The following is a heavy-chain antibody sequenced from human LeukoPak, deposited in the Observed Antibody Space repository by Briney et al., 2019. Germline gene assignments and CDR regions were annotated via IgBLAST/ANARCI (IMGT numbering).Heavy chain of an antibody. Sequence: SETLSLTCTVSGGSISSSSYYWGWIRQPPGKGLEWIGSIYYSGSTYYNPSLKSRVTISVDTSKNQFSLKLSSVTAADTAVYYCARDRSGSSHDFDYWGQGTLVTVSS. CDR3: ARDRSGSSHDFDY. CDR1: GGSISSSSYY. V-gene: IGHV4-39*07. D-gene: IGHD1-26*01. J-gene: IGHJ4*02. CDR2: IYYSGST.